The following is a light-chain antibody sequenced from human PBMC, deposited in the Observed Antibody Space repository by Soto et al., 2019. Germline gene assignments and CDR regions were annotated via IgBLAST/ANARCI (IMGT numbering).Light chain of an antibody. V-gene: IGKV3-11*01. CDR2: EAS. CDR1: QSVSNY. J-gene: IGKJ1*01. CDR3: QQRSIWPRT. Sequence: VFRQLPAVESLPPGERAPLSCRASQSVSNYLAWYQHKPGQAPRFLNYEASKRATCIPARFSASGSGTDFTHTISSLEPDDFAIYYCQQRSIWPRTFAQGTKVDIK.